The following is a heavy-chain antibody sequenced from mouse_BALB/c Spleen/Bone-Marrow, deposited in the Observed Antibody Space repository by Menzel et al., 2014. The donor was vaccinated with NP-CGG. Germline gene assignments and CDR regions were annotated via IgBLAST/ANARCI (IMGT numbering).Heavy chain of an antibody. CDR2: IDPANGNT. J-gene: IGHJ3*01. V-gene: IGHV14-3*02. D-gene: IGHD1-1*01. CDR3: ARGDYYGGSFFAY. Sequence: EVQLQQSGADLVKPGASVKLSCTASGFNTKDTYMHWVKQRPEQGLEWIGRIDPANGNTKYDPKFQGKATITADTSSNTAYLQLSSLTSEDTAVYYCARGDYYGGSFFAYWGQGTPVTVSA. CDR1: GFNTKDTY.